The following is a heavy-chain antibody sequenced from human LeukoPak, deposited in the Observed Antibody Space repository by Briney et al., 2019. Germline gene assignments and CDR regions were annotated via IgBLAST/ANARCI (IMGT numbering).Heavy chain of an antibody. CDR3: ARDRGNSHYYNMDV. Sequence: TGGSLRLFCEASGFTFSDHALHWVRQAPGKGLEWVAVISYDGSKKYYADSVKGRFTISRDNSRNTLYLQMNSLRVEDTAVFYCARDRGNSHYYNMDVWGQGTTVTVSS. CDR1: GFTFSDHA. D-gene: IGHD3-10*01. CDR2: ISYDGSKK. J-gene: IGHJ6*02. V-gene: IGHV3-30-3*01.